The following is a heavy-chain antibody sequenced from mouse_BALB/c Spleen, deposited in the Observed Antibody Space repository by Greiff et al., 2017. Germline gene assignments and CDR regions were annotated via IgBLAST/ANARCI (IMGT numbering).Heavy chain of an antibody. Sequence: EVMLVESGGDLVKPGGSLKLSCAASGFTFSSYGMSWVRQTPDKRLEWVATISSGGSYTYYPDSVKGRFTISRDNAKNTLYLQMSSLKSEDTAMYYCARGEVPFAYWGQGTLVTVSA. V-gene: IGHV5-6*01. D-gene: IGHD2-14*01. CDR3: ARGEVPFAY. CDR2: ISSGGSYT. J-gene: IGHJ3*01. CDR1: GFTFSSYG.